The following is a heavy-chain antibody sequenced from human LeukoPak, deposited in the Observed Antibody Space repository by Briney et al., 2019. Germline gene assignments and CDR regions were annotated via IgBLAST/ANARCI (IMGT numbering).Heavy chain of an antibody. D-gene: IGHD2-2*01. CDR3: ARGWASSWYYFDF. V-gene: IGHV4-59*01. CDR2: TYDSGSS. Sequence: SETLSLTCAVSGGSMRNYYWSWIRQPPGKGLEWIGYTYDSGSSSYNPSLRSRVSISIDTSKNQFSLNLSSVTAADTAVYYCARGWASSWYYFDFWGREPWSPSPQ. CDR1: GGSMRNYY. J-gene: IGHJ4*02.